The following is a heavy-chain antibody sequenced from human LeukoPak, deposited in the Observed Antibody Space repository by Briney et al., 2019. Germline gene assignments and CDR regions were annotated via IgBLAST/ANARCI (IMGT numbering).Heavy chain of an antibody. CDR1: GYTFTSYG. J-gene: IGHJ4*02. V-gene: IGHV1-18*01. CDR3: ATVPLLPTSRYYFDY. CDR2: ISAYNGNT. Sequence: GASVKVSCKASGYTFTSYGISWVRQAPGQGLEWMGWISAYNGNTNYAQKLQGRVTMTEDTSTDTAYMELSSLRSEDTAVYYCATVPLLPTSRYYFDYWGQGTLVTVSS. D-gene: IGHD2-15*01.